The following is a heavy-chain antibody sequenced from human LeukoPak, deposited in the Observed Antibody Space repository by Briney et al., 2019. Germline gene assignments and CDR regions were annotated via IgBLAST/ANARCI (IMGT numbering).Heavy chain of an antibody. D-gene: IGHD3-22*01. CDR2: IIPIFGTA. J-gene: IGHJ3*02. CDR3: AREHYYDSSGYPNHDAFDI. V-gene: IGHV1-69*13. Sequence: ASVKVSCKASGGTFSSYAISWVRQAPGQGLEWMGGIIPIFGTANYAQKFQGRVTITADESTSTAYMELSSLRSEDTAVYYCAREHYYDSSGYPNHDAFDIWGQGTMVTVSS. CDR1: GGTFSSYA.